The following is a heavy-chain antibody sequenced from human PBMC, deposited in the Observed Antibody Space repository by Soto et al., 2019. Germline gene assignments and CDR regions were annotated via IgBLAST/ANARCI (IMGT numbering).Heavy chain of an antibody. D-gene: IGHD3-16*01. CDR2: IYHSGSP. CDR1: SGSIFTTNW. CDR3: ARKPDVATAKVGGGYVFDV. Sequence: QVQLQESGPGLVKPSGTLSLTCAASSGSIFTTNWWSWVRQSPGRGLQWIGDIYHSGSPKYNPSLKRRVSISIDKSKYRFFLNLTSVTAADTAVYYCARKPDVATAKVGGGYVFDVWGQGTMVTVSS. V-gene: IGHV4-4*02. J-gene: IGHJ3*01.